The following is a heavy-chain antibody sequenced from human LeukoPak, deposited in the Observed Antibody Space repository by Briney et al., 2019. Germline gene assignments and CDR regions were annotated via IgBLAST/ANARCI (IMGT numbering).Heavy chain of an antibody. D-gene: IGHD6-13*01. CDR3: ARDLETSSHTSY. Sequence: ASVKVSCKASGYTFTSYAFRWVRQAPGQGLEWMGWISAYNGNTNYAQNLQGRVTMTTDTSTSTAYMELRSLRSDDTAVYYCARDLETSSHTSYWGQGTLVTVSS. J-gene: IGHJ4*02. V-gene: IGHV1-18*01. CDR1: GYTFTSYA. CDR2: ISAYNGNT.